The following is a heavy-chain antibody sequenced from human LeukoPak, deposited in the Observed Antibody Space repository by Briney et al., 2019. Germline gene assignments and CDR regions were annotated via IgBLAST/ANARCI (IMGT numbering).Heavy chain of an antibody. CDR1: GFTVSSNY. CDR3: ARVPIGYPPRYFDY. J-gene: IGHJ4*02. V-gene: IGHV3-11*04. Sequence: GGSLRLSCAASGFTVSSNYMSWVRQAPGRGLEWVSYISSSGSTIYYADSVKGRFTISRDNAKNSLYLQMNSLRAEDTAVYYCARVPIGYPPRYFDYWGQGTLVTVSS. CDR2: ISSSGSTI. D-gene: IGHD5-18*01.